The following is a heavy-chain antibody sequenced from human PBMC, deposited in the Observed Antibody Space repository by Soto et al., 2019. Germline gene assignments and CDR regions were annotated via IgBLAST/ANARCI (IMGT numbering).Heavy chain of an antibody. J-gene: IGHJ4*02. CDR2: IDPSDSYT. Sequence: EVQLVQSGAEVKKPGESLRISCQGSGYNFSAYWIHWVRRVPGKGLESMGRIDPSDSYTYYSPSFQGHVTFSADKSIRTAYLQWSSLKASDTVIYYCSRMPQAAIVRVDYWGQGTRLTVSS. CDR3: SRMPQAAIVRVDY. D-gene: IGHD1-26*01. V-gene: IGHV5-10-1*03. CDR1: GYNFSAYW.